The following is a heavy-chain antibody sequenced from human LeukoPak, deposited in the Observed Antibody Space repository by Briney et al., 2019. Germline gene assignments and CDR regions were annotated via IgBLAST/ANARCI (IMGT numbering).Heavy chain of an antibody. CDR1: GFTFSNAW. D-gene: IGHD5-18*01. J-gene: IGHJ4*02. V-gene: IGHV3-30*03. Sequence: GGSLRLSCAASGFTFSNAWMSWVRQAPGKGLEWVAVISYDGSNKYYADSVKGRFTISRDNSKNTLYLQMNSLRAEDTAVYYCARDGYSYGLPYYFDYWGQGTLVTVSS. CDR2: ISYDGSNK. CDR3: ARDGYSYGLPYYFDY.